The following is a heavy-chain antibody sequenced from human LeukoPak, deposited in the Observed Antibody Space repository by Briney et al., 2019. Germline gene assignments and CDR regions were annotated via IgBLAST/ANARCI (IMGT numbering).Heavy chain of an antibody. CDR3: ARDTPSYDSSGYYHQSPNWYSDL. D-gene: IGHD3-22*01. Sequence: SETLSLTCSVSGDSISTYYWSWIRQSPGKGLEWIGYIYHSGNTNYNPSLKSRVTISADTSNNQFSLRLSSVTAAGTAVYYCARDTPSYDSSGYYHQSPNWYSDLWGRGTLVTVSS. V-gene: IGHV4-59*01. J-gene: IGHJ2*01. CDR2: IYHSGNT. CDR1: GDSISTYY.